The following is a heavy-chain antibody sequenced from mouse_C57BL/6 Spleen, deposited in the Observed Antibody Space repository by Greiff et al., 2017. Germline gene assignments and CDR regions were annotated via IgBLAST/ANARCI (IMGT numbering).Heavy chain of an antibody. D-gene: IGHD2-4*01. CDR3: AKEGNYDYDRGPYYYAMDY. J-gene: IGHJ4*01. CDR1: GFSLTSYG. CDR2: IWGDGST. V-gene: IGHV2-3*01. Sequence: QVQLKESGPGLVAPSQSLSITCTVSGFSLTSYGVSWVRQPPGKGLEWLGVIWGDGSTNYHSALISRLSISKDNSKSQVFLKLNSLQTDDTATYYCAKEGNYDYDRGPYYYAMDYWGQGTSVTVSA.